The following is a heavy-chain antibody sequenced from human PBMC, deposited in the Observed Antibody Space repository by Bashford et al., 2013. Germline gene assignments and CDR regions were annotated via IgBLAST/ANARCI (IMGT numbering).Heavy chain of an antibody. Sequence: ASVKVSCKASGYTFTSYYMHWVRQAPGQGLEWMGIINPSGGSTSYAQKFQGRVTMTRDTSTSTVYMELSSLRSEDTAVYYCARGGIDSYYSGFGAIIKALYFDYWAREPGHRLL. CDR2: INPSGGST. CDR3: ARGGIDSYYSGFGAIIKALYFDY. D-gene: IGHD3-10*01. J-gene: IGHJ4*02. CDR1: GYTFTSYY. V-gene: IGHV1-46*01.